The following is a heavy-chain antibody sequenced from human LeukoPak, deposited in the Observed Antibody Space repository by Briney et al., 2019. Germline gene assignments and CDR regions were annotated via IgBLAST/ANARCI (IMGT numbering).Heavy chain of an antibody. D-gene: IGHD6-19*01. J-gene: IGHJ4*02. Sequence: GGSLRLSCAASGFTFSSYAMSWVRQAPGKGLEWVSAISGSGGSTYYTDSVKGRFTISRDNSKNTLYLQMNSLTAEDTAVYYCARLYSSGWYLFDYWGQGTLVTVSS. CDR3: ARLYSSGWYLFDY. CDR2: ISGSGGST. V-gene: IGHV3-23*01. CDR1: GFTFSSYA.